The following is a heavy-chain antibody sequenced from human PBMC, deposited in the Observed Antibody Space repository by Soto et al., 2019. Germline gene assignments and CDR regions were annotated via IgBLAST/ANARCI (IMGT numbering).Heavy chain of an antibody. CDR3: ARDLSPYSSGWYPLDYYYGMDV. V-gene: IGHV1-18*01. CDR1: GYTFTSYG. J-gene: IGHJ6*02. Sequence: ASVKVSCKASGYTFTSYGISWVRQAPGQGLEWMGWISAYNGNTNYARKLQGRVTMTTDTSTSTAYMELRSLRSDDTAVYYCARDLSPYSSGWYPLDYYYGMDVWGQGTTVTVSS. D-gene: IGHD6-19*01. CDR2: ISAYNGNT.